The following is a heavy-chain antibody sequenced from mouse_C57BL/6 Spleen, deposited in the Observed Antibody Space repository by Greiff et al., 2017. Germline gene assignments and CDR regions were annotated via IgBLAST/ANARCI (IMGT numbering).Heavy chain of an antibody. CDR3: ARRKITTVVATDYAMDY. V-gene: IGHV1-64*01. J-gene: IGHJ4*01. CDR1: GYTFTSYW. Sequence: QVQLQQPGAELVKPGASVKLSCKASGYTFTSYWMHWVKQRPGQGLEWIGMIHPNSGSTNYNEKFKSKATLTVDKSSSTAYMQLSSLTSEDSAVYYCARRKITTVVATDYAMDYWGQGTSVTVSS. D-gene: IGHD1-1*01. CDR2: IHPNSGST.